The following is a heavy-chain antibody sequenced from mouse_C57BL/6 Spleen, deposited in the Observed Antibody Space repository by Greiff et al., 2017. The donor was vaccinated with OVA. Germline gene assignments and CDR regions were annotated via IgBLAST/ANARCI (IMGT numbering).Heavy chain of an antibody. Sequence: QVQLQQPGAELVRPGSSVKLSCKASGYTFTSYWMDWVKQRPGQGLEWIGNIYPSDSETHYNQKFKDKATLTVDKSSSTAYMQLSSLTSEDSAVYYCARCDGYYYYFDYWGQGTTLTVSS. CDR2: IYPSDSET. CDR3: ARCDGYYYYFDY. CDR1: GYTFTSYW. D-gene: IGHD2-3*01. V-gene: IGHV1-61*01. J-gene: IGHJ2*01.